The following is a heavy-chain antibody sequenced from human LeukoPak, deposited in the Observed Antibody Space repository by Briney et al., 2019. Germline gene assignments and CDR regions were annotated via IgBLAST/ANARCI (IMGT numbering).Heavy chain of an antibody. CDR2: IYSGGST. Sequence: PGGSLRLSCAASGFTFSDYYMSWIRQAPGKGLEWVSVIYSGGSTYYADSVKGRFTISRHNSKNTLYLQMNSLRAEDTAVYYCSSSSGDYYYYGMDVWGQGTTVTVSS. CDR3: SSSSGDYYYYGMDV. D-gene: IGHD6-6*01. CDR1: GFTFSDYY. J-gene: IGHJ6*02. V-gene: IGHV3-53*04.